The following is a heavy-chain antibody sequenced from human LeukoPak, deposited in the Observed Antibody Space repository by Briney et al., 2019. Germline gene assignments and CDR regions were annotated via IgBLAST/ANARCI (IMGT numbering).Heavy chain of an antibody. CDR2: IYTSGST. CDR1: GGSISSGSYY. V-gene: IGHV4-61*02. CDR3: ARDDGSSWYAGYWFDP. D-gene: IGHD6-13*01. Sequence: PSETLSLTCTVSGGSISSGSYYWSWIRQPAGKGLEWIGRIYTSGSTNYNPSLKSRVTISVDTSKNQFSLKLSSVTAADTAVYYCARDDGSSWYAGYWFDPWGQGTLVTVSS. J-gene: IGHJ5*02.